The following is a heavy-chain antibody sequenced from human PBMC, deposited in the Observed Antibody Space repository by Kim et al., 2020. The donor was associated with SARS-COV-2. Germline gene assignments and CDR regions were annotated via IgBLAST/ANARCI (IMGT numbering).Heavy chain of an antibody. V-gene: IGHV3-13*04. CDR1: GFTFGGHD. CDR2: IGTAGET. J-gene: IGHJ6*02. CDR3: ARGIHQWLGVDV. D-gene: IGHD5-18*01. Sequence: GGSLILSCAASGFTFGGHDMHWVRHGSGKGLEWVSAIGTAGETFYSGSVKGRFIISRENGRNSLFLQMDSLKVGDTAVYYCARGIHQWLGVDVWGQGTTVTVSS.